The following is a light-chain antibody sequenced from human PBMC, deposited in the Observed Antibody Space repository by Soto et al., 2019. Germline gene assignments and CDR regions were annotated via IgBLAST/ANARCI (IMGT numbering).Light chain of an antibody. Sequence: DIVMTQSPDSLAVSLGERATINCKSSQSVLYTSNNRNYLAWYQQKPGQPPKLLISWASTRESGVPDRFSGSGSGTDFTLAISSLQAEDVAVYYCQQYYDTLQWTFGQGTKVEIK. CDR3: QQYYDTLQWT. CDR1: QSVLYTSNNRNY. CDR2: WAS. V-gene: IGKV4-1*01. J-gene: IGKJ1*01.